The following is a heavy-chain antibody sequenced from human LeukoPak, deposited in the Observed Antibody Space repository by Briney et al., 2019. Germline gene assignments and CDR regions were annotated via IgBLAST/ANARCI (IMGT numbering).Heavy chain of an antibody. D-gene: IGHD6-13*01. CDR2: ISGVGGST. CDR1: GFTFSSYA. Sequence: GGSLRLSQAPSGFTFSSYAMSWVRQAPGKWMEWVSAISGVGGSTYYADSVKGRFTLSRDNSKNTLYLQMNSLIAEDTAVYYCAKAPSIAAAGTAGFYYGMDVWGQGATVTVSS. J-gene: IGHJ6*02. V-gene: IGHV3-23*01. CDR3: AKAPSIAAAGTAGFYYGMDV.